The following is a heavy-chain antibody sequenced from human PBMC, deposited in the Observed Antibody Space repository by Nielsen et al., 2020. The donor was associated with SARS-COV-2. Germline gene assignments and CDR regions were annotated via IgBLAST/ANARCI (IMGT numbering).Heavy chain of an antibody. CDR1: GFTFSSYS. D-gene: IGHD6-13*01. CDR2: IYSSGSTM. V-gene: IGHV3-48*04. J-gene: IGHJ5*02. Sequence: GGSLRLSCEASGFTFSSYSMNWVRQAPGKGLEWVSFIYSSGSTMIYYADSVRGRFTISRDNAKNSLYLEMNSLRVEDTALYYCARGPSSYIGRFDTWGQGTLVTVSS. CDR3: ARGPSSYIGRFDT.